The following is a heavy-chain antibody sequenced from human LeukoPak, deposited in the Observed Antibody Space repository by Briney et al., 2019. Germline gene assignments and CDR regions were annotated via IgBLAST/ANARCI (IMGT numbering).Heavy chain of an antibody. CDR2: IYYSGST. V-gene: IGHV4-59*12. Sequence: SETLSLTCTVSGGSISSYYWSWIRQPPGKGLECIGYIYYSGSTNYNPSLKSRVTISVDTSKNQFSLKLNSVTAADTAVYYCGRENAYGSGSSHHYYYYYMDVWGKGTTVTISS. D-gene: IGHD3-10*01. CDR3: GRENAYGSGSSHHYYYYYMDV. J-gene: IGHJ6*03. CDR1: GGSISSYY.